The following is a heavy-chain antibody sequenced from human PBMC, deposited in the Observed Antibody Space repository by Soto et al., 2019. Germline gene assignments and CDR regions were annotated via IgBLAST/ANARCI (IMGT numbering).Heavy chain of an antibody. D-gene: IGHD6-13*01. J-gene: IGHJ6*02. CDR3: ASGCWVAAAGTFSYYCGMDV. CDR1: GGTFSSYA. V-gene: IGHV1-69*06. CDR2: IIPIFGTA. Sequence: ASVKVSCKDSGGTFSSYAISWVRPAPGQGLELMGGIIPIFGTANYAQKFQGRVTITADKSTSTAYMELSSLRSEDTAVYYCASGCWVAAAGTFSYYCGMDVWGQGTTDTVS.